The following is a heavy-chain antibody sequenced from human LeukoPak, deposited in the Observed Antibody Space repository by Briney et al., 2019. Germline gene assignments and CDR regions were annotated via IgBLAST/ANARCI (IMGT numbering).Heavy chain of an antibody. Sequence: WFRQAPGKGLEWIGSIYYSGSTYYNPSLKSRVTISVDTSKNQFSLKLSSVTAADTAVYYCARDPLGAVAGTGDYWGQGTLVTVSS. CDR3: ARDPLGAVAGTGDY. V-gene: IGHV4-39*07. J-gene: IGHJ4*02. D-gene: IGHD6-19*01. CDR2: IYYSGST.